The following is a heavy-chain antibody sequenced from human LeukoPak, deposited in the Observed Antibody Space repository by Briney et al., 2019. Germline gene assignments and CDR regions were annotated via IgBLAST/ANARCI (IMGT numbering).Heavy chain of an antibody. CDR3: ARDSPVLYSGYDRPSYFDY. CDR1: GFTFSSYG. Sequence: GGSLRLSCAASGFTFSSYGVNWVRQAPGKGLEWVSYISSSSSSIYYADSVKGRFTISRDNAKNSLYLQMNSLRAEDTAVYYCARDSPVLYSGYDRPSYFDYWGQGTLVTVSS. V-gene: IGHV3-48*01. CDR2: ISSSSSSI. J-gene: IGHJ4*02. D-gene: IGHD5-12*01.